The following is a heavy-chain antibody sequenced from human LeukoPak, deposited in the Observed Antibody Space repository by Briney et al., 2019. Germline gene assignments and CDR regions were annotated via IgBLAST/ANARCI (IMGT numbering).Heavy chain of an antibody. Sequence: SVKVSCKASGGTFSNYAISWVRQAPGQGLEWMGGIIPIFGTANYAQKFQGRVTITADESTSTAYMELSSLRSEDTAVYYCAGSQSSSSTSLTRYYYYYYYMDVWAKGPRSPSP. V-gene: IGHV1-69*01. CDR2: IIPIFGTA. D-gene: IGHD2-2*01. CDR3: AGSQSSSSTSLTRYYYYYYYMDV. J-gene: IGHJ6*03. CDR1: GGTFSNYA.